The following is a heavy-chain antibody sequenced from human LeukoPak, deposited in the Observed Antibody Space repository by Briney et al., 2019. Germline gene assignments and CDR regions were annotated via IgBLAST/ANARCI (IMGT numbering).Heavy chain of an antibody. CDR3: AKGLTGTTGEDY. V-gene: IGHV3-20*04. CDR1: GFIFDDYG. D-gene: IGHD1-7*01. Sequence: PGGSLRLSCAASGFIFDDYGMSWVRQAPGKGLEWVSGINWNGSITGYADSVKGRFTVSRDNSKNTLYLQMNSLRAEDTAVYYCAKGLTGTTGEDYWGQGTLVTVSS. CDR2: INWNGSIT. J-gene: IGHJ4*02.